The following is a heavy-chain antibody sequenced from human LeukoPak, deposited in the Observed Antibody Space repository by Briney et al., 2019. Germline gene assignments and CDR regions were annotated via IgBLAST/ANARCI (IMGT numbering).Heavy chain of an antibody. CDR2: INPNSGGT. CDR1: GYTFTGYY. Sequence: GESLKVSCKASGYTFTGYYMHWVRQAPGQGLEWMGWINPNSGGTNYAQKFQGRVTMTRDTSISTAYMELSRLRSDDTAVYYCARDGSYGSGRNYYYYYYMDVWGKGTTVTISS. J-gene: IGHJ6*03. V-gene: IGHV1-2*02. CDR3: ARDGSYGSGRNYYYYYYMDV. D-gene: IGHD3-10*01.